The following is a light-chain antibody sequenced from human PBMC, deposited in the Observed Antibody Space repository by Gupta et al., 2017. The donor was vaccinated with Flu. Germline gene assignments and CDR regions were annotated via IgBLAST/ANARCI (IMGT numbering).Light chain of an antibody. CDR3: SSDAGSNTLM. CDR1: SSDIGGYNY. CDR2: EVS. V-gene: IGLV2-8*01. J-gene: IGLJ3*02. Sequence: QSALTQPPSASGSPGQSVTISCTGTSSDIGGYNYVSWYQQHPGKAPKLIIFEVSKRPSGVPDRFSGSTSGNTASLTVSGLQAEEEADYYCSSDAGSNTLMFGGGTKLTVL.